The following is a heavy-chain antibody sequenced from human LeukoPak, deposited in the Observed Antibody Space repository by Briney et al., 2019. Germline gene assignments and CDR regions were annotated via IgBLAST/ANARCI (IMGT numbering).Heavy chain of an antibody. CDR1: GFTFSSYG. Sequence: PGGSLRLSCAASGFTFSSYGMHWVRQAPGKGLEWVAVISYDGSNKYHADSVKGRFTISRDNSKSTLYLQMNSLRAEDTAVYYCARDGDYDILIGFNWFDPWGQGTLVTVSS. J-gene: IGHJ5*02. CDR3: ARDGDYDILIGFNWFDP. D-gene: IGHD3-9*01. V-gene: IGHV3-30*03. CDR2: ISYDGSNK.